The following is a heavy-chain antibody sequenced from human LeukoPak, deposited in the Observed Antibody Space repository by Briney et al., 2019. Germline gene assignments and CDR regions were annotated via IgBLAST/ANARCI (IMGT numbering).Heavy chain of an antibody. CDR3: ARGGWILAFDI. Sequence: NPSETLSLTCTVSGGSISSYYWSWIRQPPGKGLEWIGSIYYSGSTYYNPSLKSRVTISVDTSKNQFSLKLSSVTAADTAVYYCARGGWILAFDIWGQGTMVTVSS. J-gene: IGHJ3*02. V-gene: IGHV4-39*07. CDR2: IYYSGST. D-gene: IGHD2-2*03. CDR1: GGSISSYY.